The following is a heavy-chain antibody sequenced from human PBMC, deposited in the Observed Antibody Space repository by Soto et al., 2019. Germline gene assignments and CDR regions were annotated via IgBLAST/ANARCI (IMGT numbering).Heavy chain of an antibody. CDR2: MNPNSGNT. CDR1: GYTFTSYD. Sequence: ASVKVSCKASGYTFTSYDINWVRQATVQGLEWMGWMNPNSGNTGYAQKFQGRVTMTRNTSISTAYMWLSSLRSEDTAVYYCARGNAQHRGYYYDSSGYYYWFDPWGQ. CDR3: ARGNAQHRGYYYDSSGYYYWFDP. V-gene: IGHV1-8*01. J-gene: IGHJ5*02. D-gene: IGHD3-22*01.